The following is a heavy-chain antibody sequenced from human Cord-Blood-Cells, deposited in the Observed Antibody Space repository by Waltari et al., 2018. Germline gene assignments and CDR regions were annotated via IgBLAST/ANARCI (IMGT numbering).Heavy chain of an antibody. CDR3: ARPPTEYSSSWYFDY. CDR1: GGSISSSSYY. CDR2: IYYSGST. Sequence: QLQLQESGPGLVKPSETLSLTCTVSGGSISSSSYYWGWFRQPPGKGLEWIGSIYYSGSTYYTPSLKSRVTISVDTSKNQFSLKLSSVTAADTAVYYCARPPTEYSSSWYFDYWGQGTLVTVSS. J-gene: IGHJ4*02. V-gene: IGHV4-39*01. D-gene: IGHD6-13*01.